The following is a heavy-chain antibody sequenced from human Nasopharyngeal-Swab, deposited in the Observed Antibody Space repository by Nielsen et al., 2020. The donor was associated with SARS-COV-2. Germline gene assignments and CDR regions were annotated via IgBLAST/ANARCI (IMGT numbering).Heavy chain of an antibody. Sequence: GESLKISCEASGFSFSHYGMHWVRQAPGKGLEWVAVISYDGKNQYYSDSVRGRFTFSRDNSKNTLYLQMNSLRAEDTAFYYCAKDIRASSWSLQFDYWGRGTPVTVSS. CDR1: GFSFSHYG. CDR2: ISYDGKNQ. J-gene: IGHJ4*02. CDR3: AKDIRASSWSLQFDY. V-gene: IGHV3-30*18. D-gene: IGHD6-13*01.